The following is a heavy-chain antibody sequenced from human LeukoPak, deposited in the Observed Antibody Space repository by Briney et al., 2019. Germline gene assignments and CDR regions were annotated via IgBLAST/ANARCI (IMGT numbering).Heavy chain of an antibody. CDR3: ARAYSSSWYWMGYFDY. Sequence: PSETLSLTCTVSGGSISNSAYYWVWIRQPPGKGLEWIGEINHSGSTNYNPSLKSRVTISVDTSKNQFSLKLSSVTAADTAVYYCARAYSSSWYWMGYFDYWGQGTLVTVSS. D-gene: IGHD6-13*01. CDR1: GGSISNSAYY. CDR2: INHSGST. J-gene: IGHJ4*02. V-gene: IGHV4-39*07.